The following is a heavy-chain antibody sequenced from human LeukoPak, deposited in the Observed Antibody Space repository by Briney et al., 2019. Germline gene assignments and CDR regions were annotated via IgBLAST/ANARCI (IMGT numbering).Heavy chain of an antibody. D-gene: IGHD4-17*01. J-gene: IGHJ3*02. CDR3: AREQYGSDDALDI. Sequence: PGRSLRLSCAASGFTFSSYGMHWVRQAPGKGLEWVAVIWYDGSNKYYADSVKGRFTVSRDNSKNTMDLQMNSLRAEDTAAYYCAREQYGSDDALDIWGQGTMVTVSS. V-gene: IGHV3-33*01. CDR1: GFTFSSYG. CDR2: IWYDGSNK.